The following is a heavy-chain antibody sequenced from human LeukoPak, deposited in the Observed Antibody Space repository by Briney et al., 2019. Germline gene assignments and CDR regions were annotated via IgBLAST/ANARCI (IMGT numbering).Heavy chain of an antibody. V-gene: IGHV3-23*01. CDR3: AKRGVVIRVILVGFHKEAYYFDS. CDR1: GITLSNYG. J-gene: IGHJ4*02. D-gene: IGHD3-22*01. Sequence: GGSLTLSGAVSGITLSNYGMSWVRQAPGKGLEWVAGISDSGGRTNYADSVKGRFTISRDNPKNTLYLQMNSPRAEDTAVYFCAKRGVVIRVILVGFHKEAYYFDSWGQGALVTVSS. CDR2: ISDSGGRT.